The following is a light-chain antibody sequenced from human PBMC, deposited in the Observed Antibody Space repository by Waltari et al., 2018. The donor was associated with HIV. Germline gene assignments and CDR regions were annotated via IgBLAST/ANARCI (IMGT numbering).Light chain of an antibody. V-gene: IGLV2-11*01. Sequence: QSALTQPRSVSGSPGQTVTISCTGTSSDVGGYDYVSWFQQHPDKAPKLIIYDVGQWPSGVPDRFSGSKSGNTAFLTISGLQAEDEADYYCCSYAGTYTYVFGSGTEVTAL. CDR1: SSDVGGYDY. J-gene: IGLJ1*01. CDR3: CSYAGTYTYV. CDR2: DVG.